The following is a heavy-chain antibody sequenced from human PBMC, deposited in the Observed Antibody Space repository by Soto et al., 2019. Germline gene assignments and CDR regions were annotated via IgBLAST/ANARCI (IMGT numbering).Heavy chain of an antibody. D-gene: IGHD3-22*01. CDR1: GYTFTSSG. CDR2: LSAHTGSS. Sequence: QVQLVQSGAEVKKPGASVKVSCKASGYTFTSSGMSWVRQAPGQGLEWMGWLSAHTGSSEYAQRFQGKVTMTTDRSTSTAYMEVRSLRSDDTAVYYCARAFFDQGRDSSGYSSHAFDFWGPGTKVTVSS. CDR3: ARAFFDQGRDSSGYSSHAFDF. J-gene: IGHJ3*01. V-gene: IGHV1-18*01.